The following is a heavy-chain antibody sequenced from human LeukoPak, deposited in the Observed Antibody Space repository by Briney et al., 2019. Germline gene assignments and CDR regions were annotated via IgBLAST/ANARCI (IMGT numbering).Heavy chain of an antibody. CDR2: INEDGSTT. CDR3: VRDLGGRSGH. V-gene: IGHV3-74*01. D-gene: IGHD1-26*01. CDR1: GFTFGSNW. Sequence: PGGSLRLSCAASGFTFGSNWMHWVRQAPGKGLVWVSRINEDGSTTNYADSVKGRSTIFRDNAKNTLYLQMNSLRAEDTAVSYCVRDLGGRSGHWGQGTLVTVSS. J-gene: IGHJ4*02.